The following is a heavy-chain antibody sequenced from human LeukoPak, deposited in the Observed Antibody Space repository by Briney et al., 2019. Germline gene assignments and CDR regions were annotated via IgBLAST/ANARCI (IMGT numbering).Heavy chain of an antibody. CDR3: ARDGFRGPSDY. CDR1: GYTFNSYS. Sequence: PLASVKVSCKASGYTFNSYSINWVRQAPGQGLEWMGSINAYNGNTNYAQKVQGRVTMTTDTSTSTAYMELGSLRSDDTALYYCARDGFRGPSDYWGQGTLVTVSS. J-gene: IGHJ4*02. V-gene: IGHV1-18*01. CDR2: INAYNGNT. D-gene: IGHD3-16*01.